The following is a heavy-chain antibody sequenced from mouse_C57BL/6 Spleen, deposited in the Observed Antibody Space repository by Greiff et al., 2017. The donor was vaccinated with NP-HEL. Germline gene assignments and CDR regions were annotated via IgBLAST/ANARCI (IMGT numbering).Heavy chain of an antibody. CDR2: IWSGGST. V-gene: IGHV2-4*01. CDR3: AKNSLNYPNAMDY. J-gene: IGHJ4*01. CDR1: GFSLTSYG. Sequence: VKVVESGPGLVQPSQSLSITCTVSGFSLTSYGVHWVRQPPGKGLEWLGVIWSGGSTDYNAAFISRLSISKDNSKSQVFFKMNSLQADDTAIYYCAKNSLNYPNAMDYWGQGTSVTVSS. D-gene: IGHD2-1*01.